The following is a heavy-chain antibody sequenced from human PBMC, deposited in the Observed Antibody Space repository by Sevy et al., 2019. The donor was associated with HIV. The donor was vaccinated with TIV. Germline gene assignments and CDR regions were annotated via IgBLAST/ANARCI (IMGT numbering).Heavy chain of an antibody. CDR3: AKDLKRQQLVYDY. CDR2: ISGSGGST. CDR1: GFTFSSYA. V-gene: IGHV3-23*01. Sequence: GGSLRLSCAASGFTFSSYAMSWVRQAPGKGLEWVSAISGSGGSTYYADSVKGRFTISRDNSKNTLYLQMNSLRAEDTAVYYGAKDLKRQQLVYDYWGQGTLVTVSS. D-gene: IGHD6-13*01. J-gene: IGHJ4*02.